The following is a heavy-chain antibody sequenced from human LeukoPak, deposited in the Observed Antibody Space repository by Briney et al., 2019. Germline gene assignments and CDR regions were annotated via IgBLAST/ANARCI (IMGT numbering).Heavy chain of an antibody. CDR1: GFTFSSYA. V-gene: IGHV3-30*04. Sequence: GGSLRLSCAASGFTFSSYAMHWVRQAPGKGQEWVAVISDDGINKYYADPVKGRFTISRDNSKNTLYLEMSSLRAEDTAVYYCASVDDLDAFAMWGQGTMVIVFS. J-gene: IGHJ3*02. D-gene: IGHD5-12*01. CDR2: ISDDGINK. CDR3: ASVDDLDAFAM.